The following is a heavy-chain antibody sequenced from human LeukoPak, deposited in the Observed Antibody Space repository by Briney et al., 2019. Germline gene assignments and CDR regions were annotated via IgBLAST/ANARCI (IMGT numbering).Heavy chain of an antibody. D-gene: IGHD6-19*01. J-gene: IGHJ4*02. V-gene: IGHV3-33*01. CDR2: IWYDGSNK. CDR3: ARDIGSGWYDACDY. Sequence: PGGSLRLSCAASGFTFSSYGMHWVRQAPGKGLEWVAVIWYDGSNKYYADSVKGRFTISRDNSKNTLYLQMNSLRAEDTAVYYCARDIGSGWYDACDYWGQGTLVTVSS. CDR1: GFTFSSYG.